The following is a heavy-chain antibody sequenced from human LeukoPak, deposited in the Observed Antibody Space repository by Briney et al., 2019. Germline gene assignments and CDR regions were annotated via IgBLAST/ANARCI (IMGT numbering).Heavy chain of an antibody. V-gene: IGHV3-48*02. CDR2: VSASSDI. CDR3: ARDALHTAHFDY. CDR1: GFTFSSYT. Sequence: GGSLRLPCAASGFTFSSYTMNWVRQAPGKGPQWVSTVSASSDIHYSDSVKGRFTISRDNARNSLYLQMNSLRDEDTAVYYCARDALHTAHFDYWGQGTLVTVSS. J-gene: IGHJ4*02. D-gene: IGHD5-18*01.